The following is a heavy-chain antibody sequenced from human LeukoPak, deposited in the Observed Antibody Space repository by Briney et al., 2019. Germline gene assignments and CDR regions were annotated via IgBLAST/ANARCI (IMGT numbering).Heavy chain of an antibody. CDR1: GYAFTSYG. V-gene: IGHV1-18*01. Sequence: ASVKVSCKASGYAFTSYGISWVRQAPGQGIEWMGWISAYNGNTNYAQKLQGRVTMTTDTSTSTAYMELRSLRSDDTAVYYCARDPGIARPKNWFDPWGQGTLVTVSS. CDR3: ARDPGIARPKNWFDP. CDR2: ISAYNGNT. J-gene: IGHJ5*02. D-gene: IGHD6-13*01.